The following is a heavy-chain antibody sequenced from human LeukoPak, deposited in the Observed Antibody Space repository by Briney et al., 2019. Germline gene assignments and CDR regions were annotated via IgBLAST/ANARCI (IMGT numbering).Heavy chain of an antibody. J-gene: IGHJ4*02. CDR3: ARQYSSGWYLPYYFDY. CDR1: GGSISSYY. CDR2: IYYSGST. Sequence: PSETLSLTCTVSGGSISSYYRSWIRQPPGKGLEWIGYIYYSGSTNYNPSLKSRVTISVDTSKNQFSLKLSSVTAADTAVYYCARQYSSGWYLPYYFDYWGQGTLVTVSS. D-gene: IGHD6-19*01. V-gene: IGHV4-59*08.